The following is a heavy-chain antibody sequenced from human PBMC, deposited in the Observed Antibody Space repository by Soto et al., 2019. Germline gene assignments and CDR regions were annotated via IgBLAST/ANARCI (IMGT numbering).Heavy chain of an antibody. CDR2: VSTNGAT. V-gene: IGHV4-4*07. CDR3: ARADYEILTGSYAMDV. D-gene: IGHD3-9*01. CDR1: DDFISSYY. J-gene: IGHJ6*02. Sequence: RASETLSLTCTVSDDFISSYYWNWIRQPVGKGLEWIGRVSTNGATNYNPSLESRVTMSVDTSKNQFSLKLTSVTAADTAVYFCARADYEILTGSYAMDVWGQGTTVTVSS.